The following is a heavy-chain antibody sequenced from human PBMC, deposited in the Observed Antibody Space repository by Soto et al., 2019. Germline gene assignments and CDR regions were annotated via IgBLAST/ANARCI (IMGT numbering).Heavy chain of an antibody. CDR1: GGTFSSYT. V-gene: IGHV1-69*02. J-gene: IGHJ3*02. CDR3: ASPLGIAAAGTSDAFDI. D-gene: IGHD6-13*01. Sequence: SVKVSCKASGGTFSSYTISWVQQAPGQGLEWMGRIIPILGIANYAQKFQGRVTITADKSTSTAYMELSSLRSEDTAVYYFASPLGIAAAGTSDAFDIWGQGTMVTVSS. CDR2: IIPILGIA.